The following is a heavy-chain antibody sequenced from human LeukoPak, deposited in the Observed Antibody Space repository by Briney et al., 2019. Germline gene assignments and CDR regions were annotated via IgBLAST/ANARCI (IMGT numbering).Heavy chain of an antibody. Sequence: GGSLRLSRAASGFTFSSYSMNWVRQAPGKGLEWVSSISSSSSYIYYADSVKGRLTISRDNAKNSLYLQMNSLRAEDTAVYYCARDRAPDQIDTIFGVVTSFDPWGQGTLVTVSS. CDR1: GFTFSSYS. CDR3: ARDRAPDQIDTIFGVVTSFDP. V-gene: IGHV3-21*01. D-gene: IGHD3-3*01. CDR2: ISSSSSYI. J-gene: IGHJ5*02.